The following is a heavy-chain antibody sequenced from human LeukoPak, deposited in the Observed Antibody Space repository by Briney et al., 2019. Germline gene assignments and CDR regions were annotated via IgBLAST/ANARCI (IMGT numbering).Heavy chain of an antibody. D-gene: IGHD5-24*01. V-gene: IGHV3-30*03. CDR2: ISYDGSNK. CDR1: GFTFSRYG. J-gene: IGHJ3*02. CDR3: ARWGATITGDAFDI. Sequence: GGSLRLSCAASGFTFSRYGMHWVRQAPGKGLEWVAVISYDGSNKYYADSVKGRFTISRDNSKNTLYLQMNSLRAEDTAVYYCARWGATITGDAFDIWGQGTMVTVSS.